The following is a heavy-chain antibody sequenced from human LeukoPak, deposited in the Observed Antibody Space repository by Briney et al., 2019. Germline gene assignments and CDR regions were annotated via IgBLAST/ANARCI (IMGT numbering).Heavy chain of an antibody. V-gene: IGHV4-39*01. CDR3: ASLVVIAIGSPGDAFDI. J-gene: IGHJ3*02. D-gene: IGHD2-21*01. Sequence: RTSETLSLTCTVSGGSISSSSYYWGWIRQPPGKGLEWIGSIYYSGSTYYNPSLKSRVTISVDTSKNQFSLKLSSVTAADTAVYYCASLVVIAIGSPGDAFDIWGQGTMVTVSS. CDR1: GGSISSSSYY. CDR2: IYYSGST.